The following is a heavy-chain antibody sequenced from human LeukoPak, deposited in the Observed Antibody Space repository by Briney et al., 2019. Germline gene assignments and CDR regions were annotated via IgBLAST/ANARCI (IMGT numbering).Heavy chain of an antibody. D-gene: IGHD1-26*01. CDR1: GFTFSSYS. CDR2: MSASGGRT. V-gene: IGHV3-23*01. J-gene: IGHJ6*02. CDR3: AKDREPDDDYYYYGMDA. Sequence: GGSLRLSCAASGFTFSSYSMSWVRQAPGKGLEWISTMSASGGRTYYADSVMGRFTISKDNSKKMLYLRMNSLRAEDTAVYYCAKDREPDDDYYYYGMDAWGQGTTVIVSS.